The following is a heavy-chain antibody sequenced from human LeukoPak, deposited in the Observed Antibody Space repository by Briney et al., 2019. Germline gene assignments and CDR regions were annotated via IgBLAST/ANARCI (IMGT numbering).Heavy chain of an antibody. Sequence: PSETLSLTCTVSGGFISTYYWSWIRQPAVKGLEWIGRIHTSGSTLYNPSLKSRVTMSVDTSKNQFSLKLSSATAADTAVYYCARGPPHGGTYFDYWGQGTLVTVSS. J-gene: IGHJ4*02. CDR1: GGFISTYY. CDR2: IHTSGST. V-gene: IGHV4-4*07. CDR3: ARGPPHGGTYFDY. D-gene: IGHD2-15*01.